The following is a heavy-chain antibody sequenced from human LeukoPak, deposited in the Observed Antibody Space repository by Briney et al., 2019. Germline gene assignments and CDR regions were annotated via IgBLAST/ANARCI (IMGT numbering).Heavy chain of an antibody. Sequence: GGSLRLSCAASAFIFSSYATHWVRQAPGKGLEWVAVVSKDGDNEYYADSVTGRFTISRDNSRNTLYLQMNSLRGDDTAVYYCARGRLPAHYFDYWGQGTLVTVSS. CDR3: ARGRLPAHYFDY. V-gene: IGHV3-30*04. CDR2: VSKDGDNE. J-gene: IGHJ4*02. D-gene: IGHD2-2*01. CDR1: AFIFSSYA.